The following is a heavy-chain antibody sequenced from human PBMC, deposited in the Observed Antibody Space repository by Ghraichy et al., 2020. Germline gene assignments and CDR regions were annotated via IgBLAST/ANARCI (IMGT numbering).Heavy chain of an antibody. CDR1: GDSISTNNW. CDR3: ARRRDSSWYLEY. Sequence: SETLSLTCVVSGDSISTNNWWTWVRQPPGRGLEWLGEIYHSGGATYNPSLTSRVTMSVDKSKNQFSLRLNSVTAADTAAYFCARRRDSSWYLEYWGQGTLVTVSS. V-gene: IGHV4/OR15-8*01. CDR2: IYHSGGA. D-gene: IGHD6-13*01. J-gene: IGHJ4*02.